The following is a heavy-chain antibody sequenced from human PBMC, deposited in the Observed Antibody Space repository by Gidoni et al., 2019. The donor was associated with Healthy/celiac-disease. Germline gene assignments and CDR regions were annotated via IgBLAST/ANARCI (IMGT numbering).Heavy chain of an antibody. V-gene: IGHV3-23*01. CDR2: ISGSGGST. Sequence: EVQLLESGGGLVQPGGSLRLSCAASGFPFSSYAMSWVRQAPGKGLEWVSAISGSGGSTYHADSVKGRFTISRDNSKNTLYLQMNSLRAEDTAVYYCAKGMNRGIANWFDPWGQGTLVTVSS. D-gene: IGHD2-21*01. CDR3: AKGMNRGIANWFDP. CDR1: GFPFSSYA. J-gene: IGHJ5*02.